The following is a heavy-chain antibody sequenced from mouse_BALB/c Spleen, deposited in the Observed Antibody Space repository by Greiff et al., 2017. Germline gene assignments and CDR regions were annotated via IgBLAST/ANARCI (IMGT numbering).Heavy chain of an antibody. CDR3: TREGLYYGNYGDY. J-gene: IGHJ2*01. Sequence: VQLQQSGTVLARPGASVKMSCKASGYTFTSYWMHWVKQRPGQGLEWIGAIYPGNSDTSYNQKFKGTAKLTAVTSTSTAYMELSSLTNEDSAVYYGTREGLYYGNYGDYWGQGTTLTVSS. V-gene: IGHV1-5*01. D-gene: IGHD2-1*01. CDR1: GYTFTSYW. CDR2: IYPGNSDT.